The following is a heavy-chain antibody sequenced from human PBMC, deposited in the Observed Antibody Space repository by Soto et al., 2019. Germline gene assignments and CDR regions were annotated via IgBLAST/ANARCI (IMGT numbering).Heavy chain of an antibody. J-gene: IGHJ6*02. CDR1: GSTFSSFG. D-gene: IGHD2-2*03. V-gene: IGHV3-30*03. CDR3: ARDGYCVSSSCSFLPDV. Sequence: GGSLRLSCAASGSTFSSFGMHWVRQAPGKGLEWVALISYDGTNKDYADSVKGRFTISRDNSKKTLYLQMNSLRDEDMAVYYSARDGYCVSSSCSFLPDVWGQGTTVTVSS. CDR2: ISYDGTNK.